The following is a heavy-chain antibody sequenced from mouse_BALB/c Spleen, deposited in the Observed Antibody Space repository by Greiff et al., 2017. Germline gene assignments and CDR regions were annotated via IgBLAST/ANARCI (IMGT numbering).Heavy chain of an antibody. Sequence: VKLMESGPGLVAPSQSLSITCTVSGFSLTGYGVNWVRQPPGKGLEWLGMIWGDGSTDYNSALKSRLSISKDNSKSQVFLKMNSLQTDDTARYYCAREDGSSYGYWYFDGWGAGTTVTVSS. D-gene: IGHD1-1*01. J-gene: IGHJ1*01. CDR2: IWGDGST. V-gene: IGHV2-6-7*01. CDR1: GFSLTGYG. CDR3: AREDGSSYGYWYFDG.